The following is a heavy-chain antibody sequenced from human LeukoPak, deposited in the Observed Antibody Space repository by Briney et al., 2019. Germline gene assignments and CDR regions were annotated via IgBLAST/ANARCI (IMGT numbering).Heavy chain of an antibody. V-gene: IGHV4-59*01. CDR2: IYYSGST. CDR3: ARVRSRYYMDV. J-gene: IGHJ6*03. Sequence: PSETLSLTCTVSGGSISSYYWSWIRQPPGKGLEWIGYIYYSGSTNYNPSLKSRVTISVDTSKNQFSLKLSSVTAADTAVYYCARVRSRYYMDVWGKGTTVTISS. CDR1: GGSISSYY.